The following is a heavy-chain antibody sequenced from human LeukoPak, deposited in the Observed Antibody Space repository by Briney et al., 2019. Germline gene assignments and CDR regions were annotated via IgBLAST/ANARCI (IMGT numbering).Heavy chain of an antibody. CDR2: ISCSSSYI. V-gene: IGHV3-21*01. Sequence: PGGSLRLSCAASGFTFSSYSMNWVRQAPGKGLEWVSSISCSSSYIYYADSLKGRFTISRDNAKNSLYLQMDSLRAEDTAVYYCARSGQLLLGFADYWGQGTLVTVSS. CDR3: ARSGQLLLGFADY. J-gene: IGHJ4*02. CDR1: GFTFSSYS. D-gene: IGHD2-15*01.